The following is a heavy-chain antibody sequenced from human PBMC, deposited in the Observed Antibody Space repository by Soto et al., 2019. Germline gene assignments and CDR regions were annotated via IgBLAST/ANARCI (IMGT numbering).Heavy chain of an antibody. J-gene: IGHJ4*02. CDR1: GFTFSSHA. D-gene: IGHD3-16*01. V-gene: IGHV3-48*02. Sequence: EVQLVESGGGLVQPGGSLKLSCAVSGFTFSSHAMNWVRQAPGKGLEWVAYIHGTRSIIYYADSVKGRFTISRDNAKNSVYLQMDSLRDEDTALYYCARDARNADYDYWGQGTLVTASS. CDR3: ARDARNADYDY. CDR2: IHGTRSII.